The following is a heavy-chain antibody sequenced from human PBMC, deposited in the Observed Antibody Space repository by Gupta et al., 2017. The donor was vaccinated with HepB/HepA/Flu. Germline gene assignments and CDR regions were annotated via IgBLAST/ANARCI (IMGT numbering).Heavy chain of an antibody. V-gene: IGHV5-51*01. CDR1: GSSFTSSC. CDR2: IYPGDSDT. J-gene: IGHJ5*02. D-gene: IGHD5-24*01. CDR3: ARCGRDGYNHDNWFDP. Sequence: EVQLVQSGAGVTKPGEPLPISCKGSGSSFTSSCIGRVSQLPGKGLEWMGIIYPGDSDTRYRPSFQGQVTISADKSISTAYRQWSSLKASDTAMYDCARCGRDGYNHDNWFDPWGQGTLVTVSA.